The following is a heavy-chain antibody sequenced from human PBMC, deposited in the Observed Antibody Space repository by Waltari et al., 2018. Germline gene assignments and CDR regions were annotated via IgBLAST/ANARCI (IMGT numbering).Heavy chain of an antibody. CDR1: GGSFSGYY. V-gene: IGHV4-34*01. D-gene: IGHD3-3*01. CDR3: ARASFPFPTRYYDFWSGRSYFDY. J-gene: IGHJ4*02. CDR2: INHSGTT. Sequence: QVQLQQWGAGLLKPSETLSTTCAVYGGSFSGYYWSWIRQRPGTGGEWIGEINHSGTTNYNPSLKSRVTISVDTSKNQFSLKLSSVTAADTAVYYCARASFPFPTRYYDFWSGRSYFDYWGQGTLVTVSS.